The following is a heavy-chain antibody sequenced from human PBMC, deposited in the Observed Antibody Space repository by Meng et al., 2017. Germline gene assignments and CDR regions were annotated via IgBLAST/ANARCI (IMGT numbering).Heavy chain of an antibody. CDR3: ARRSGDTSNFDS. V-gene: IGHV4-39*07. CDR1: GGSISSSGYY. CDR2: FYYGGST. Sequence: SETLSLTCTVSGGSISSSGYYWVWIRQPPGKGLEWIGNFYYGGSTYYNPSLKSRVTMSVDTSKNQFSLILTSLTAADTAVYFCARRSGDTSNFDSWGQGTLVTAPQ. D-gene: IGHD2-15*01. J-gene: IGHJ4*02.